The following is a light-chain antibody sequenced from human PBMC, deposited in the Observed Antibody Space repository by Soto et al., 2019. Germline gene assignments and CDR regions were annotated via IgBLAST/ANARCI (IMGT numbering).Light chain of an antibody. CDR2: GAS. CDR1: QDISSY. CDR3: QQLNSYLFT. Sequence: DIQLTQSPSFLSASVGERVTMTCRASQDISSYLGWYQQKPGEAPKLLIYGASTLQSGVPSRFSGSGSGREFTLTISSLQPEDFASYYCQQLNSYLFTFGQGTRLE. J-gene: IGKJ5*01. V-gene: IGKV1-9*01.